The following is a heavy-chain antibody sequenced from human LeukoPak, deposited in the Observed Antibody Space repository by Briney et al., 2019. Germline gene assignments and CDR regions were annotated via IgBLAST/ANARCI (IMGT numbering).Heavy chain of an antibody. D-gene: IGHD2-2*02. V-gene: IGHV3-30*18. CDR1: GLTFSNYG. Sequence: GESLRLSCAASGLTFSNYGIPWVRQAPGEGPEWVAVIAYDGKNKYYTDSVKGRFTISRDNSKDTVFLQMNNLRTEDTAVYYCAKNRIPTAITPDSWGQGTLVTVSS. CDR2: IAYDGKNK. CDR3: AKNRIPTAITPDS. J-gene: IGHJ5*01.